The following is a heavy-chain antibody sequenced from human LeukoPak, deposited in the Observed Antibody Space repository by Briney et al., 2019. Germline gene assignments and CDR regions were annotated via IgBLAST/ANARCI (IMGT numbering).Heavy chain of an antibody. V-gene: IGHV4-34*01. J-gene: IGHJ4*02. CDR1: GGSFSGYY. CDR2: INHSGST. CDR3: ARPYRPYDSSGYYYGFDY. Sequence: SETLSLTCAVYGGSFSGYYWSWLRQPPGKGLEWIEEINHSGSTNYNPSLKSRVTISVDTSKNQFSLKLSSVTAADTAVYYCARPYRPYDSSGYYYGFDYWGQGTLVTVSS. D-gene: IGHD3-22*01.